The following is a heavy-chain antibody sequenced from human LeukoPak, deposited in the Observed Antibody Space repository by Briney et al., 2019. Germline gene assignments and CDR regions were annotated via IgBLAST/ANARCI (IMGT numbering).Heavy chain of an antibody. CDR2: IYYSGST. Sequence: SQTLSLTCTVSGGSISSGDYYWSCIRQPPGKGLEWIGYIYYSGSTYYNPSLKSRVTISVDTSKNQFSLKLSSVTAADTAVYYCARGAGGVVVSHFDYWGQGTLVNVSS. J-gene: IGHJ4*02. V-gene: IGHV4-30-4*01. CDR3: ARGAGGVVVSHFDY. D-gene: IGHD3-22*01. CDR1: GGSISSGDYY.